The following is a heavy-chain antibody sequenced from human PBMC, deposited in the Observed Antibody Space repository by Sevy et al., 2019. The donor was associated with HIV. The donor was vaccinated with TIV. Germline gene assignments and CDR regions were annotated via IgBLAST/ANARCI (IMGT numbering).Heavy chain of an antibody. Sequence: GGSLRLSCAASGFTFSSYAMSWVRQAPGKGLEWVSAISGSASSTYYADSVKGRFTISRYNSKNTLYLLLNSLRAEDTAVYYCAKDGHYYDSSADYLNYFDYWGQGTLVTVSS. CDR1: GFTFSSYA. V-gene: IGHV3-23*01. CDR2: ISGSASST. D-gene: IGHD3-22*01. CDR3: AKDGHYYDSSADYLNYFDY. J-gene: IGHJ4*02.